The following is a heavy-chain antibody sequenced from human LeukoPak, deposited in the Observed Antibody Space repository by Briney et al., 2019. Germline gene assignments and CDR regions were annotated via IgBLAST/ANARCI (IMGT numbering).Heavy chain of an antibody. CDR2: LSGSGSSV. CDR1: GFTFSNNG. CDR3: AKGLNWFDP. V-gene: IGHV3-23*01. D-gene: IGHD2-8*01. Sequence: PGGSLRLSCVVSGFTFSNNGMSWVRQAPGKGLEWVSGLSGSGSSVYYADSVRGRLTISRDNSRNTLYLQLDSLRADDTAVYYWAKGLNWFDPWGQGTLVTVSS. J-gene: IGHJ5*02.